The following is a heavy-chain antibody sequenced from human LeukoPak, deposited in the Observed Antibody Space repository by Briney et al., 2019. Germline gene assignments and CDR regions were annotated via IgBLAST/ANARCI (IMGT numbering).Heavy chain of an antibody. CDR1: GFTFSTYA. Sequence: GGSLRLSCAASGFTFSTYAMNWVRQAPGKGLEWVSGLRSSGDNAFYADSVKGRFTISRDNSKNTLYLQMNSLRAEDTATYYCAKDCTGTYYSAFDLWGQGTMVTVSS. J-gene: IGHJ3*01. CDR2: LRSSGDNA. D-gene: IGHD2-8*02. CDR3: AKDCTGTYYSAFDL. V-gene: IGHV3-23*01.